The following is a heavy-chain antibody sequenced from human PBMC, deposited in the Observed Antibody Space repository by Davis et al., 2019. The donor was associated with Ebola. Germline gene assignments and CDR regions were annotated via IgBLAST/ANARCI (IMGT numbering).Heavy chain of an antibody. Sequence: GGSLRLSCAASGLNLGDFGMHWVRQAPGNGLEWVAVVWYDGSDKYYADSVKGRFTISRDNSKNTLHLQMNSLRADDTAVYYCVQGGHGSGTRRFAFDIWGQGTVVTVSS. J-gene: IGHJ3*02. V-gene: IGHV3-33*01. CDR3: VQGGHGSGTRRFAFDI. CDR1: GLNLGDFG. D-gene: IGHD3-10*01. CDR2: VWYDGSDK.